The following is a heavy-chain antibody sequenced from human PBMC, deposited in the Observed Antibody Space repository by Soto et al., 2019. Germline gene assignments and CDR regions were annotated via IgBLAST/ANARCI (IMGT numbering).Heavy chain of an antibody. CDR1: GGSFSGYY. CDR2: INHSGST. CDR3: ARGLRRKFHYYDSSGYYFPFDY. J-gene: IGHJ4*02. D-gene: IGHD3-22*01. V-gene: IGHV4-34*01. Sequence: LSETLSLTCAVYGGSFSGYYWSWIRQPPGKGLEWIGEINHSGSTNYNPSLKSRVTISVDTSKNQFSLKLSSVTAAGTAVNYCARGLRRKFHYYDSSGYYFPFDYWGQGTLVTVSS.